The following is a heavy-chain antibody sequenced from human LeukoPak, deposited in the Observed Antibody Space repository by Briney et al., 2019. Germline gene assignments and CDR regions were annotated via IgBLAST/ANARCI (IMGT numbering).Heavy chain of an antibody. CDR3: SREALQGNYFDY. D-gene: IGHD3-10*01. Sequence: ASVKVSCKASGYTFTSYYMLWVRQAPGQGLEWMGIINPSGGSTTYAQKFQGRVTMTRDMSTSTVYMELSSLKSEDTAVCYCSREALQGNYFDYWGQGTLVTVSS. CDR2: INPSGGST. V-gene: IGHV1-46*01. CDR1: GYTFTSYY. J-gene: IGHJ4*02.